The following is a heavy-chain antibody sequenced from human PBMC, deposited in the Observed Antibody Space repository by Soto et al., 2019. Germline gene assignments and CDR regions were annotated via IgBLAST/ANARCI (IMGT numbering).Heavy chain of an antibody. D-gene: IGHD3-9*01. Sequence: GGSLRLSCAASGFTVSSNYMSWVRQAPGKGLEWVSVIYSGGSTYYADSVKGRFTISRDNSKNTLYLQMNSLRAEDTAVYYCASGSSSSDGANVLRYFDWSEALDYWGQGTLVTVSS. CDR2: IYSGGST. V-gene: IGHV3-66*01. J-gene: IGHJ4*02. CDR3: ASGSSSSDGANVLRYFDWSEALDY. CDR1: GFTVSSNY.